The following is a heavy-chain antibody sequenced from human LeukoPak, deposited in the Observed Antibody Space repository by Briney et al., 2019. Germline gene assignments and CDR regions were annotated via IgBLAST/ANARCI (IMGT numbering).Heavy chain of an antibody. CDR2: IGGSGSTT. J-gene: IGHJ4*02. V-gene: IGHV3-23*01. D-gene: IGHD2-21*01. CDR3: AKDFRIGYSAHFDY. CDR1: GFTFSSYG. Sequence: PGGSLRLSCAASGFTFSSYGMSWVRQAAGKGLEWVSAIGGSGSTTYYADSVKGRFTISRDNSKNTLYLQMDSLRGEDTAVYYCAKDFRIGYSAHFDYWGQGALVTVSS.